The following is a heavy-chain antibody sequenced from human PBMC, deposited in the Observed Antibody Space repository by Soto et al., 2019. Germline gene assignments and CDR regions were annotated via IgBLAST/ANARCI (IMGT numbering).Heavy chain of an antibody. V-gene: IGHV1-18*04. Sequence: GASVKVSCKASGYTFTGYYMHWVRQAPGQGLEWMGWISAYNGNTNYAQKLQGRVTMTTDTSTSTAYMELRSLRSDDTAVYYCARDGWNDGIGAFDIWGQGTMVTVSS. D-gene: IGHD1-1*01. J-gene: IGHJ3*02. CDR2: ISAYNGNT. CDR3: ARDGWNDGIGAFDI. CDR1: GYTFTGYY.